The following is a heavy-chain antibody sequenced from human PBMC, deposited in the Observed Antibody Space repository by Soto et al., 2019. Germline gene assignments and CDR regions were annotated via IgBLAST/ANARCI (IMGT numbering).Heavy chain of an antibody. Sequence: SETLSLTCAVSSGSISSSNWWSWVRQPPGKGLEWIGEIYHSGSTNYNPSLKSRVTISVDKSKNQFSLKLSSVTAADTAVYYCARSSLVLRYFDWSPQTEYNWFDPWGQGTLVTVS. V-gene: IGHV4-4*02. CDR3: ARSSLVLRYFDWSPQTEYNWFDP. CDR2: IYHSGST. J-gene: IGHJ5*02. CDR1: SGSISSSNW. D-gene: IGHD3-9*01.